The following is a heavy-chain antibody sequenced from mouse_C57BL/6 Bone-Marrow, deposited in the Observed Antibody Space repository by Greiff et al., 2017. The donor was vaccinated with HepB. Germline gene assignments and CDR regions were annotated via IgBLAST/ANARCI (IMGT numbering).Heavy chain of an antibody. CDR1: GYTFTSYW. Sequence: QVQLQQPGAELVKPGASVKVSCKASGYTFTSYWMHWVKQRPGQGLEWIGRIHPSDSDTNYNQKFKGKATFTVDKSSSTAYMQLSSLTSEDSAVYYCAIQIHLYYGSSYWYFDVWGTGTTVTVSS. J-gene: IGHJ1*03. D-gene: IGHD1-1*01. V-gene: IGHV1-74*01. CDR2: IHPSDSDT. CDR3: AIQIHLYYGSSYWYFDV.